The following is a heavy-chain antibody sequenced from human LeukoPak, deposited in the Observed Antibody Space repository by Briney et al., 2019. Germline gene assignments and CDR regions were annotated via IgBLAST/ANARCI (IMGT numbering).Heavy chain of an antibody. CDR3: ARTAVWFGEYGY. Sequence: SETLSLTCAVYGGSFSGYYWSWIRQPPGKGLEWIGEINHSGSTNYNPSLKSRVTISVDTSKNQFSLKLSSVTAADTAVYYCARTAVWFGEYGYWGQGTLVTVSS. CDR1: GGSFSGYY. CDR2: INHSGST. V-gene: IGHV4-34*01. D-gene: IGHD3-10*01. J-gene: IGHJ4*02.